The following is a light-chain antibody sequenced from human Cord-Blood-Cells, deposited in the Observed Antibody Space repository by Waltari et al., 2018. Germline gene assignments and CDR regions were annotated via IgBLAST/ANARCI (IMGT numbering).Light chain of an antibody. CDR3: CSYAGSSTVV. CDR1: SSDVGSYNL. CDR2: EGS. Sequence: QSALTQPASVSGSPGQSITISCTGTSSDVGSYNLVSWYQQHPGKAPKLMIYEGSKRPSGVSNRFSGSQSGITASLTISGLQAEDEADYYCCSYAGSSTVVFGGGTRLTVL. J-gene: IGLJ2*01. V-gene: IGLV2-23*01.